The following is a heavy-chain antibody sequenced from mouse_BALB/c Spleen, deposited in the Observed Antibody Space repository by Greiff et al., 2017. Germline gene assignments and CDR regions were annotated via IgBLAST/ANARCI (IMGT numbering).Heavy chain of an antibody. V-gene: IGHV5-6-5*01. Sequence: EVKLVESGGGLVKPGGSLKLSCAASGFTFSSYAMSWVRQTPEKRLEWVASISSGGSTYYPDSVKGRFTISRDNARNILYLQMSSLRSEDTAMYYCARGSLRYGNPWFAYWGQGTLVTVSA. CDR3: ARGSLRYGNPWFAY. D-gene: IGHD2-1*01. J-gene: IGHJ3*01. CDR2: ISSGGST. CDR1: GFTFSSYA.